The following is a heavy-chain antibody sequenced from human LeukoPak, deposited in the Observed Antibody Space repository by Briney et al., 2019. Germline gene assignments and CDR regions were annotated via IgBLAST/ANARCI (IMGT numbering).Heavy chain of an antibody. CDR3: ARALVV. D-gene: IGHD2-15*01. CDR1: GYTFTDYY. J-gene: IGHJ4*02. CDR2: INPNSGGT. Sequence: GASVKVSCKASGYTFTDYYIQWVRQAPGQGLEWMGWINPNSGGTNYAQKFQGRVTLTTDTSISTAYMELSRVTPDDTAVYYCARALVVWGQGTLVTVSS. V-gene: IGHV1-2*02.